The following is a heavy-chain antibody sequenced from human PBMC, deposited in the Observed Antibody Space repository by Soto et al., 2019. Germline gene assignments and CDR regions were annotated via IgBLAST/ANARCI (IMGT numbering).Heavy chain of an antibody. J-gene: IGHJ6*02. CDR3: ARDSVVRDSGYDLPYDYGMDV. V-gene: IGHV3-33*01. D-gene: IGHD5-12*01. CDR2: IWYDGSNK. CDR1: GFTFSSYG. Sequence: QVQLVESGGGVVQPGRSLRLSCAASGFTFSSYGMHWVRQAPGKGLEWVAVIWYDGSNKYYADSVKGRFTISRDNSKNTLYLQMNSLRAEDTAVYYCARDSVVRDSGYDLPYDYGMDVWGQGTTVTVSS.